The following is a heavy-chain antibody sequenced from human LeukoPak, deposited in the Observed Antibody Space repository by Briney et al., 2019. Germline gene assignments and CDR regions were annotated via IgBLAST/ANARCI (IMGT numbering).Heavy chain of an antibody. CDR2: IYYCGST. CDR3: ARTPAAGHSNWFDP. D-gene: IGHD6-13*01. CDR1: GYSISSSNW. J-gene: IGHJ5*02. Sequence: SETLSLTCAVSGYSISSSNWWGWIRQPPGKGLEWIGYIYYCGSTYYNPSLKSRVTMSVDTSKNQFSLKLSSVTAVDTAVYYCARTPAAGHSNWFDPWGQGTLVTVSS. V-gene: IGHV4-28*01.